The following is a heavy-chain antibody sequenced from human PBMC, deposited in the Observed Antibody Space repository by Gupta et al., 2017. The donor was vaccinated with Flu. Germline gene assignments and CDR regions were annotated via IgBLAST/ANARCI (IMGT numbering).Heavy chain of an antibody. J-gene: IGHJ6*02. Sequence: QLQLQESGPGLVKPSEALSLTCTVSGGSISSSSDYWAWIRQPPGKGLAWIPSIHYSVPTYYNPSLKSRVPISLDTPKNLFSLKLNSVTAADTAVYYCARQPTLVRGRYGMDVWGQGTTVTVSS. CDR1: GGSISSSSDY. D-gene: IGHD3-10*01. CDR3: ARQPTLVRGRYGMDV. V-gene: IGHV4-39*01. CDR2: IHYSVPT.